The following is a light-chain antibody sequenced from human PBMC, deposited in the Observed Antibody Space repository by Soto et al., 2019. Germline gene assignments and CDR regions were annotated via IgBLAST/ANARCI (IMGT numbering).Light chain of an antibody. CDR1: QRVSSSY. CDR2: GAS. CDR3: QQYGGAPMYT. J-gene: IGKJ2*01. Sequence: EIVLTQSPGTLSLSPGERATLSCRASQRVSSSYLAWYQQKPGQAPRLIIHGASTRAAGIPDRFSGSGSGADFTLTITRLEPEDFVVYYCQQYGGAPMYTFGQGTKLEIK. V-gene: IGKV3-20*01.